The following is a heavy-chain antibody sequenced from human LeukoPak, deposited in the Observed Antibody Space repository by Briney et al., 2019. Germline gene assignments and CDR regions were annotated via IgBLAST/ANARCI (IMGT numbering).Heavy chain of an antibody. J-gene: IGHJ5*02. CDR1: GYTFTGYY. D-gene: IGHD6-13*01. Sequence: GASVKVSCKASGYTFTGYYMHWVRQAPGQGLEWMGWISAYNGNTNYAQKLQGRVTMTTDTSTSTAYMELRSLRSDDTAVYYCASGAAARFDPWGQGTLVTVSS. CDR3: ASGAAARFDP. CDR2: ISAYNGNT. V-gene: IGHV1-18*04.